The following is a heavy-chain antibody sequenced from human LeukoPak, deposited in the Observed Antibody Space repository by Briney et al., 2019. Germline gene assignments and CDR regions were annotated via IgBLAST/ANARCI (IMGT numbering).Heavy chain of an antibody. D-gene: IGHD3-10*01. V-gene: IGHV4-39*07. CDR2: ISHSGSA. CDR3: ARGSTYYYGLGSYYYNY. CDR1: GGPISSSSYY. J-gene: IGHJ1*01. Sequence: SETLSLTCTASGGPISSSSYYWAWIRQSPGKGLEWIGEISHSGSANYNPSLKSRVTISVDTSKNQFSLKLSSVIAADTAVYYCARGSTYYYGLGSYYYNYWGQGTLVTVSS.